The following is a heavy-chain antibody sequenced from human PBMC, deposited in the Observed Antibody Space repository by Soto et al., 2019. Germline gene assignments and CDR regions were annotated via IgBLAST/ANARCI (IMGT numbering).Heavy chain of an antibody. CDR3: ARDRRHNWFDP. CDR1: GGSISSSSYY. Sequence: SETLSLTCTVSGGSISSSSYYWGWIRQPPGKGLEWIGSIYYSGSTYYNPSLKSRVTISVDTSKNQFSLKLSSVTAADTAVYYCARDRRHNWFDPWGQGTLVTVS. J-gene: IGHJ5*02. CDR2: IYYSGST. V-gene: IGHV4-39*07.